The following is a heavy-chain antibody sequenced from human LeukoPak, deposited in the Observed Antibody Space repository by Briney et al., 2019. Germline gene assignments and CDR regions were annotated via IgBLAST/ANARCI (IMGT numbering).Heavy chain of an antibody. CDR3: ARARGAIYCSGGSCSPFDP. CDR2: IYYSGST. D-gene: IGHD2-15*01. Sequence: PSETLSLTCTVSGGSISSFYWNWIRLPPGKGLELIGYIYYSGSTNYNPSLKSRVTISVDTSKNQFSLKLSSVTAADTAVYYCARARGAIYCSGGSCSPFDPWGQGTLVTVSS. CDR1: GGSISSFY. J-gene: IGHJ5*02. V-gene: IGHV4-59*01.